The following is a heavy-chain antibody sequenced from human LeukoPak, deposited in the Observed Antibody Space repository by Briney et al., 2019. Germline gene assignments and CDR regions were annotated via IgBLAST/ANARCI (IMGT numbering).Heavy chain of an antibody. CDR2: ISSRGKTT. CDR3: ARGRDGYKY. J-gene: IGHJ4*02. Sequence: GGSLRLSCAASRFTFSDYYMSWIRQAPGKGLEWLSYISSRGKTTHFADSVKGRFSVSRDNTNNTLYVQMNSLRAEDTAVYFCARGRDGYKYWGQGTLVTVSS. D-gene: IGHD5-24*01. CDR1: RFTFSDYY. V-gene: IGHV3-11*01.